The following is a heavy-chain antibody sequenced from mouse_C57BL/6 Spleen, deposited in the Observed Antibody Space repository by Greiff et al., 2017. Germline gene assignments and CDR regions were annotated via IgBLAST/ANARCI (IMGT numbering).Heavy chain of an antibody. CDR2: ISYDGSN. CDR1: GYSITSGYY. Sequence: EVQVVESGPGLVKPSQSLSLTCSVTGYSITSGYYWNWIRQFPGNKLEWMGYISYDGSNNYNPSLKNRISITRDTSKNQFFLKLNSVTTEDTATYYCARGDYDYLRFAYWGQGTLVTVSA. J-gene: IGHJ3*01. D-gene: IGHD2-4*01. CDR3: ARGDYDYLRFAY. V-gene: IGHV3-6*01.